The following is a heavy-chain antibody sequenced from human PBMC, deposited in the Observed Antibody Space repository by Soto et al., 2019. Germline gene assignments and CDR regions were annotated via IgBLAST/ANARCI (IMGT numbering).Heavy chain of an antibody. CDR1: GGSIRSTTYY. CDR3: ATSQKGYNWNYFDH. V-gene: IGHV4-39*01. CDR2: SYYSGTT. J-gene: IGHJ4*02. D-gene: IGHD1-20*01. Sequence: TSEPLCHTCTVSGGSIRSTTYYWSWIRQPPGKGLEWIGSSYYSGTTYYNPSLKSRVTVSVDTSKKQFSLKVSGVSAADTAVYYCATSQKGYNWNYFDHWGQGALVTVSS.